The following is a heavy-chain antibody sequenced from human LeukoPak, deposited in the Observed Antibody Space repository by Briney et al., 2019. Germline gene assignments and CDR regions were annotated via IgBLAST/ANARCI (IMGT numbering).Heavy chain of an antibody. CDR2: IYPGDSDT. J-gene: IGHJ2*01. V-gene: IGHV5-51*01. Sequence: GESLKISCKGSGYRFTNYWIGWVRQMPGKGLEWMGIIYPGDSDTRYSPSFQGQVTISADKSISTAYLQWSSLKASDTAMYYCARGRLRYFDWLPPRYWYFDLWGRGTLVTVSS. CDR1: GYRFTNYW. CDR3: ARGRLRYFDWLPPRYWYFDL. D-gene: IGHD3-9*01.